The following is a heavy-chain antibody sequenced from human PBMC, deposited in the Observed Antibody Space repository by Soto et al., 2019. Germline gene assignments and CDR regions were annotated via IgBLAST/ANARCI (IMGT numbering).Heavy chain of an antibody. Sequence: QVHLVESGGGVMQPGTSLRLSCEASGFTFSGFGMHWVRQTPGKGLEWVAVIWYDGSKEYFADCVKGRFTISRDNSKNALYLQMNSLRAEDSAIYYCARGLGGSYGGNSAHYDVWGQGTLVTVSS. D-gene: IGHD4-17*01. J-gene: IGHJ3*01. CDR1: GFTFSGFG. V-gene: IGHV3-33*01. CDR2: IWYDGSKE. CDR3: ARGLGGSYGGNSAHYDV.